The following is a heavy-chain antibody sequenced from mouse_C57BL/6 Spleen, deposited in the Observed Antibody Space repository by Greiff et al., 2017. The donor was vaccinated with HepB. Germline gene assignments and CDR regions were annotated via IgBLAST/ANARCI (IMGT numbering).Heavy chain of an antibody. Sequence: EVKLVESGGGLVQPKGSLKLSCAASGFSFNTYAMDWVRQAPGKGLEWVARIRSKSNNYATYYADSVKDRFTISRDDSESMLYLQMNNLKTEDTAMYYCVRRDGDYWGQGTSVTVSS. CDR1: GFSFNTYA. D-gene: IGHD2-3*01. V-gene: IGHV10-1*01. CDR3: VRRDGDY. CDR2: IRSKSNNYAT. J-gene: IGHJ4*01.